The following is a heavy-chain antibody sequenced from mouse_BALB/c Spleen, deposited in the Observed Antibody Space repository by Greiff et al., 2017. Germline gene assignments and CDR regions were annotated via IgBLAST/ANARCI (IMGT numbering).Heavy chain of an antibody. CDR1: GFTFSSYT. D-gene: IGHD1-2*01. Sequence: DVHLVESGGGLVQPGGSLKLSCAASGFTFSSYTMSWVRQTPEKRLEWVAYISNGGGSTYYPDTVKGRFTISRDNAKNTLYLQMSSLKSEDTAMYYCARHNYYGPYYYAMDYWGQGTSVTVSS. V-gene: IGHV5-12-2*01. J-gene: IGHJ4*01. CDR3: ARHNYYGPYYYAMDY. CDR2: ISNGGGST.